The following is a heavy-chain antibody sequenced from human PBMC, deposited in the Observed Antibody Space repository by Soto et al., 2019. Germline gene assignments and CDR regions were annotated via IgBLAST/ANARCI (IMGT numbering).Heavy chain of an antibody. CDR1: GFTFSSYS. D-gene: IGHD5-18*01. J-gene: IGHJ4*02. V-gene: IGHV3-21*01. CDR2: ISSSSSYI. Sequence: PGGSLRLSCAASGFTFSSYSMNWVRQAPGKGLEWVSSISSSSSYIYYADSVKGRFTISRDNAKNSLYLQMNSLRAEDTAVYYCASRGYSYGEPDYWGQGTLVTVSS. CDR3: ASRGYSYGEPDY.